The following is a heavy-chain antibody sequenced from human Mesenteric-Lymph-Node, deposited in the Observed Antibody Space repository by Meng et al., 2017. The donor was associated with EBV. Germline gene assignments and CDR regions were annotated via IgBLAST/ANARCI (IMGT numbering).Heavy chain of an antibody. J-gene: IGHJ4*02. CDR3: ARIESIWGTYRKYYFDY. CDR2: STHNGIV. V-gene: IGHV4-34*01. D-gene: IGHD3-16*02. CDR1: GGSFSGYY. Sequence: QVTLQQWGAGQLTPSETLSLTCAVYGGSFSGYYWSWIRQAPGQGLEWIGESTHNGIVNYNPSLKSRVAISVDTFKNQFSLRLTSVTAADTAIYYCARIESIWGTYRKYYFDYWGQGTLVTVSS.